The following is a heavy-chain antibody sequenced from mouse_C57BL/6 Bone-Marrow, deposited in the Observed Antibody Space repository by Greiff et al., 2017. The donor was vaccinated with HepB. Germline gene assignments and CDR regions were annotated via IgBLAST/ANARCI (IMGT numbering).Heavy chain of an antibody. V-gene: IGHV1-82*01. CDR2: IYPGDGDT. CDR1: GYAFSSSW. J-gene: IGHJ4*01. CDR3: ARNYYDYDDAMDY. D-gene: IGHD2-4*01. Sequence: ESGPELVKPGASVKISCKASGYAFSSSWMNWVKQRPGKGLEWIGRIYPGDGDTNYNGKFKGKATLTADKSSSTAYMQLSSLTSEDSAVYFCARNYYDYDDAMDYWGQGTSVTVSS.